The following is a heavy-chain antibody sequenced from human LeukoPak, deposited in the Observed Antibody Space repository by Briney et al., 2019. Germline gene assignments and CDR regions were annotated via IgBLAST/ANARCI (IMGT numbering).Heavy chain of an antibody. V-gene: IGHV4-34*01. D-gene: IGHD3-10*01. Sequence: PSETLSLTCAVYGGSFSGYYWSWIRQPPGKGLEWIGEINHSGSTNYNPSLKSRVTMSVDTSKNQFSRKLSSVTSADTAVFYCVRGCGLWFGELALTQFEYWGQ. J-gene: IGHJ4*02. CDR1: GGSFSGYY. CDR3: VRGCGLWFGELALTQFEY. CDR2: INHSGST.